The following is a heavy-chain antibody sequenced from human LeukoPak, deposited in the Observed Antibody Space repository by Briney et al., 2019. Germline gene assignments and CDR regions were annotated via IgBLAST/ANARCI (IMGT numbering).Heavy chain of an antibody. V-gene: IGHV3-23*01. CDR2: MSGSGDNT. J-gene: IGHJ4*02. CDR3: ARDRSEYSSSPGHY. D-gene: IGHD6-6*01. CDR1: GFTFSSDA. Sequence: TGGSLRLSCAASGFTFSSDAMSWVRQAPGKGLEWVSGMSGSGDNTKYADSVKGRFTISRDNSKNTLYLQMNSLRAEDTAVYYCARDRSEYSSSPGHYWGQGTLVTVSS.